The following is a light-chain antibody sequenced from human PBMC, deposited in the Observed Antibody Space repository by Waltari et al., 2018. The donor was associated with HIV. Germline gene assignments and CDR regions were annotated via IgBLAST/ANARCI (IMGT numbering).Light chain of an antibody. V-gene: IGKV3-11*01. CDR2: DAS. Sequence: VFTQSPATLSLSPGERATLSCRASQSVSTYLAWYQQKPGQAPRLLIYDASNRATGIPARFSGSGSGTDFTLTISSLEPEDFAIYYCQQRSNWPPVTFGGGTKVEIK. CDR3: QQRSNWPPVT. J-gene: IGKJ4*01. CDR1: QSVSTY.